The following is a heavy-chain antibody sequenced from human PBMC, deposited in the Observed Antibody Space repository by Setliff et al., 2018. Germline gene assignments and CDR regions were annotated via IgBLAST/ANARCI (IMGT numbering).Heavy chain of an antibody. Sequence: PGGSLRLSCAASGFTFSDYYMTWIRQAPGKGLEWVSYISRGGSTYYADSVKGRFTISRDNSKNTLYLQMNSLRAEDTAVYYCAKNGFGVVALGVNNWFDPWGQGTLVTSPQ. D-gene: IGHD3-10*01. V-gene: IGHV3-23*01. J-gene: IGHJ5*02. CDR1: GFTFSDYY. CDR3: AKNGFGVVALGVNNWFDP. CDR2: ISRGGST.